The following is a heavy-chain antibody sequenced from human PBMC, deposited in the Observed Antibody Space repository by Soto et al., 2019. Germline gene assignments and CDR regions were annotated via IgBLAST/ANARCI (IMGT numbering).Heavy chain of an antibody. CDR1: GFTCSTYW. CDR3: ARDRGYCSGGTCYSVLDY. Sequence: EVQLVESGGGLVQPGGSLRLSCAASGFTCSTYWMNWVRQAPGKGLEWVANIKQDGSEKYYVDSVKGRFTISRDNAKSSLYLQMNSLRAGDTAVYYCARDRGYCSGGTCYSVLDYWGQGTLVTVSS. V-gene: IGHV3-7*01. J-gene: IGHJ4*02. D-gene: IGHD2-15*01. CDR2: IKQDGSEK.